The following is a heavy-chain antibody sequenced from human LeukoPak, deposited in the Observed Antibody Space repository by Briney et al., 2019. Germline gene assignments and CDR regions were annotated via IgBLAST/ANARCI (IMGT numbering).Heavy chain of an antibody. Sequence: SQTLTLTCAVSGGSFSSCDYYWSCIPQPPGQGLEWIRHIYYSDNSYANPSIERRPTISVDTSNTLFFLMLSFVTAADTAVYYCARAPRGAVVSKWYFDYWGQGTLVTVSS. CDR2: IYYSDNS. V-gene: IGHV4-30-4*08. D-gene: IGHD5-18*01. CDR1: GGSFSSCDYY. J-gene: IGHJ4*02. CDR3: ARAPRGAVVSKWYFDY.